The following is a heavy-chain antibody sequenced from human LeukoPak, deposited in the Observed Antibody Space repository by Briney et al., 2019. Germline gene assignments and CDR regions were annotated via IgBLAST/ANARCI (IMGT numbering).Heavy chain of an antibody. J-gene: IGHJ4*02. V-gene: IGHV4-4*07. CDR1: GGSISSYY. CDR3: AREKRENDYVWGSYRHSEWELRYFDY. CDR2: IYTSTSGST. Sequence: SETLSLTCTVSGGSISSYYWSWIRQPAGKGLEWIGRIYTSTSGSTNYNPSLKSRVTMSVDTSKNQLSLKLNSVTAADTAVYYCAREKRENDYVWGSYRHSEWELRYFDYWGQGTLVTVSS. D-gene: IGHD3-16*02.